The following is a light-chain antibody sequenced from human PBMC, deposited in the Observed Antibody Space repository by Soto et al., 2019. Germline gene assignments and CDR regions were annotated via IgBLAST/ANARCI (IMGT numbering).Light chain of an antibody. CDR2: DAS. CDR1: QGISSY. J-gene: IGKJ1*01. V-gene: IGKV1-8*01. Sequence: ALLITHSAYALAASTTERVTITCRASQGISSYLAWYQQKPGKAPKLLIYDASSLESGVPSRFSGSGSGTEFTLTISSLKPDDFATYYCQQYQSYSRTFGQGTKVDIK. CDR3: QQYQSYSRT.